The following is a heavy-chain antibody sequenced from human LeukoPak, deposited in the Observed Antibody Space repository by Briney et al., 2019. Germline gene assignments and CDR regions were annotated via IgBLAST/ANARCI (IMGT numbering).Heavy chain of an antibody. CDR2: IYYSGST. J-gene: IGHJ4*02. Sequence: SETLSLTCTVSGGSISSSSYYWGWIRQPPGKGLEWIGSIYYSGSTYYNPSLKSRVTISVDTSKNQFSLKLSSVTAADTAVYYFARRCSMCGSYYFDYWGQGTLVTVSS. CDR1: GGSISSSSYY. V-gene: IGHV4-39*01. D-gene: IGHD1-26*01. CDR3: ARRCSMCGSYYFDY.